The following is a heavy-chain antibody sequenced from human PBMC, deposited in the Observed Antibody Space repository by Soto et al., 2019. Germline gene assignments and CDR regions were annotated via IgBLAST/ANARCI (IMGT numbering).Heavy chain of an antibody. D-gene: IGHD6-6*01. Sequence: QPGGSLRLSCAASGFTVSCFYMSCVRQAPGKGLEWVSVIYSNDKTYYADSVQGRFTISRDNSKNTLYLQMNSLRAEDTAIYHCARDKGTGTSSSGFFGMDVWGQGTTVTVSS. V-gene: IGHV3-53*01. CDR1: GFTVSCFY. CDR3: ARDKGTGTSSSGFFGMDV. J-gene: IGHJ6*02. CDR2: IYSNDKT.